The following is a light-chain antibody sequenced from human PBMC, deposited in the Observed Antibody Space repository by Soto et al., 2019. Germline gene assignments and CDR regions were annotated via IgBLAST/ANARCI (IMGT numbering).Light chain of an antibody. V-gene: IGKV3-15*01. J-gene: IGKJ1*01. CDR2: GAS. Sequence: EIVMTQSPATLSVSPGERATLSCRASQSVSSNLAWYQQKLGQAPRLLIYGASTRATGIPARFSGSGSGTEFTLTISSLQSEAFAVYYCKQYNNWPPWTFGQGTKVEIK. CDR1: QSVSSN. CDR3: KQYNNWPPWT.